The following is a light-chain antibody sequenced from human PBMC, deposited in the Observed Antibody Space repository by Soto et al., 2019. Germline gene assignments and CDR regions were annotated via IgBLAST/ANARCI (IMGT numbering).Light chain of an antibody. CDR1: QSVTSSS. CDR2: GAS. Sequence: EIVLTQSPGALSLSPGERATLSCRASQSVTSSSLAWYQQKPGHAPRPLIYGASSRATGIPDRFSGSGSGTDFILTISRLEPEDFAVYYCQQYNNWPPLTFGGGTKVEIK. V-gene: IGKV3-20*01. CDR3: QQYNNWPPLT. J-gene: IGKJ4*01.